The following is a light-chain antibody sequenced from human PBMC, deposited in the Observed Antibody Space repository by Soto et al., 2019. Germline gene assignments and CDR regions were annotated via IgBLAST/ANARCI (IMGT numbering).Light chain of an antibody. Sequence: EVVLTQSPATLSLSPGESATLSCRASESVGTYLAWYQQRPDQAPRLVVYDTSTRATGIPARFSGSGSGTDFTLTINSLEPEDFAVYYCQQGGNRPPRTFGQGTKVEIK. CDR3: QQGGNRPPRT. CDR1: ESVGTY. J-gene: IGKJ1*01. V-gene: IGKV3-11*01. CDR2: DTS.